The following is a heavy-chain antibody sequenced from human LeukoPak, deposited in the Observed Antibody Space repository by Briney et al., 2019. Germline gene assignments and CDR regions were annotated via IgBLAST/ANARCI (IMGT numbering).Heavy chain of an antibody. J-gene: IGHJ6*02. CDR2: ISSSSSTI. CDR3: AREPGGYCSSTSCYRMDYYYAMDV. CDR1: GFTFSSYS. V-gene: IGHV3-48*01. Sequence: GGSLRLSCAASGFTFSSYSMNWVRQAPGKGLEWVSYISSSSSTIYYADSVKGRFTISRDNAKNSLYLQMNSLRAEDTAVYYCAREPGGYCSSTSCYRMDYYYAMDVWGQGTTVTVSS. D-gene: IGHD2-2*03.